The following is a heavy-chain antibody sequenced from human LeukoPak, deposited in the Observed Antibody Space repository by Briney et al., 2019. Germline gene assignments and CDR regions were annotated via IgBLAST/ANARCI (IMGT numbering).Heavy chain of an antibody. V-gene: IGHV4-59*01. J-gene: IGHJ4*02. Sequence: SETLSLACTVCGGSMSGYYWSWIRQPPGKGLEWVGYIHYSGTTNYNSSLKSRVSISLDTSRNQFSLKLRSVTTADTAVYYCARRRVYSGSGEFDFWGQGTLVTVSS. D-gene: IGHD5-12*01. CDR2: IHYSGTT. CDR3: ARRRVYSGSGEFDF. CDR1: GGSMSGYY.